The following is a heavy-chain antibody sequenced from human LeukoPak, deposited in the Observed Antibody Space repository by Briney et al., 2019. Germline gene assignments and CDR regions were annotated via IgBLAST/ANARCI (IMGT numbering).Heavy chain of an antibody. J-gene: IGHJ6*03. CDR2: ISSYNGNT. CDR1: GYTFTSYG. Sequence: ASVTVSFKASGYTFTSYGISWVRQAPGQGLEWMGWISSYNGNTNYAQKLQGRVTMTTDTSTSTAYMELRSLRSDDTAVYYCARWAQPYHYYYMDVWGKGTTVTISS. V-gene: IGHV1-18*01. CDR3: ARWAQPYHYYYMDV.